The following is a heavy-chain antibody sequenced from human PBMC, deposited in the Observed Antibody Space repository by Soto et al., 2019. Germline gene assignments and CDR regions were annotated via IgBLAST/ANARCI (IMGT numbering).Heavy chain of an antibody. CDR2: IYWDDAK. CDR1: GFSLSASGVG. V-gene: IGHV2-5*02. J-gene: IGHJ4*02. Sequence: QITLKESGPTLVKPTQTLTLTCTFSGFSLSASGVGVGWIRQPPGKALEWLAIIYWDDAKHYSPSLKSSLTITKETPQKQVVLTMTKKEPVNKAPYYCAHKGGGHRILDYWGQGTLVTVSS. CDR3: AHKGGGHRILDY. D-gene: IGHD3-16*01.